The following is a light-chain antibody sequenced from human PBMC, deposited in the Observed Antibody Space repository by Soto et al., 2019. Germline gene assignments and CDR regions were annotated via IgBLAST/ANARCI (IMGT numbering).Light chain of an antibody. J-gene: IGKJ5*01. CDR1: QSVSSN. CDR2: GAS. CDR3: QQYGYSPIT. V-gene: IGKV3-20*01. Sequence: EIVMTQSPATLSVSPGERATLSCRASQSVSSNLAWYQQKPGQAPTLLIYGASSRATGIPDKFSGSGSGTDFTLTIDGLEPEDFAVYYCQQYGYSPITFGQGTRLEIK.